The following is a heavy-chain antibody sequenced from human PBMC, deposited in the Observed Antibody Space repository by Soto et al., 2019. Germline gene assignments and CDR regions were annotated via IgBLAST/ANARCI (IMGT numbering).Heavy chain of an antibody. CDR2: ISSSSSYI. CDR3: AREGAGTTYYFDY. CDR1: GFTFSSYS. V-gene: IGHV3-21*01. Sequence: PGGSLRLSCAASGFTFSSYSMNWVLQAPGKGLEWVSSISSSSSYIYYADSVKGRFTISRDNAKNSLYLQMNSLRAEDTAVYYCAREGAGTTYYFDYWGQGTLVTVSS. D-gene: IGHD1-7*01. J-gene: IGHJ4*02.